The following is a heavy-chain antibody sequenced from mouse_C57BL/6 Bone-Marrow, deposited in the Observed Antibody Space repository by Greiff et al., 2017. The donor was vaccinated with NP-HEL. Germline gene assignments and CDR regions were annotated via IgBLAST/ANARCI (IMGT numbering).Heavy chain of an antibody. J-gene: IGHJ1*03. CDR2: IDPSDSYT. CDR1: GYTFTSYW. V-gene: IGHV1-50*01. CDR3: ARSAYGSGYFDV. D-gene: IGHD1-1*01. Sequence: QVHVKQPGAELVKPGASVKLSCKASGYTFTSYWMQWVKQRPGQGLEWIGEIDPSDSYTNYNQKFKGKATLTVDTSSSTAYMQLSSLTSEDSAVYYCARSAYGSGYFDVWGKGTTVTVSS.